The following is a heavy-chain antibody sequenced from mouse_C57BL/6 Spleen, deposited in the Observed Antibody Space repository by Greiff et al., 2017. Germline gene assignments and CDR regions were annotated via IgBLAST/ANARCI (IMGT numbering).Heavy chain of an antibody. D-gene: IGHD2-2*01. CDR3: TTSYGYDVGY. V-gene: IGHV14-1*01. Sequence: EVQLQQSGAELVRPGASVKLSCTASGFNIKDYNMHWVKQRPEKGLEWIGSIDPEDGDTEYDPKFQGKATMTADTTSNTAYLQLSCLTSEVTSVYYCTTSYGYDVGYWGQGTTLPVSS. CDR2: IDPEDGDT. CDR1: GFNIKDYN. J-gene: IGHJ2*01.